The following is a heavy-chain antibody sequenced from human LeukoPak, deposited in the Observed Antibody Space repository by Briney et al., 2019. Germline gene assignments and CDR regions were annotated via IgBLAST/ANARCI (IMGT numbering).Heavy chain of an antibody. CDR1: GFTFDDYA. V-gene: IGHV3-43*02. J-gene: IGHJ4*02. D-gene: IGHD4/OR15-4a*01. CDR2: ISGDGGST. CDR3: ARDDYGGPIDY. Sequence: GGSLRLSCAASGFTFDDYAMHWVRQAPGKGLEWVSLISGDGGSTYYADSVKGRFTISRDNAKNTLYLQMNSLRAEDTAVYYCARDDYGGPIDYWGQGTLVTVSS.